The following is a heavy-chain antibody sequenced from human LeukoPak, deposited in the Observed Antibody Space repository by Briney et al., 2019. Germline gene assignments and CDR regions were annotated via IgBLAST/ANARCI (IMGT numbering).Heavy chain of an antibody. Sequence: SQTLSLTCTVSGGSISSGGYYWSWIRQPPGKGLEWIGEINHSGSTNYNPSLKSRVTISVDTSKNQFSLKLSSVTAADTAVYYCARTALTMIVVVHAFDIWGQGTMVTVSS. V-gene: IGHV4-30-2*01. CDR2: INHSGST. CDR3: ARTALTMIVVVHAFDI. J-gene: IGHJ3*02. CDR1: GGSISSGGYY. D-gene: IGHD3-22*01.